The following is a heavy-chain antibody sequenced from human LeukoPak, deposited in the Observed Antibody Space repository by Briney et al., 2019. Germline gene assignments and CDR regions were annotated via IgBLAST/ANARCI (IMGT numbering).Heavy chain of an antibody. Sequence: PGGSLRLSCAASGFTFSSYGMHWVRQAPGKGLEWVSYISSSGSTIYYADSVKGRFTISRDNAKNSLYLQMNSLRAEDTAVYYCARNYYDSSGYPYYYYYYYMDVWGKGTTVTVSS. CDR2: ISSSGSTI. V-gene: IGHV3-48*04. J-gene: IGHJ6*03. CDR1: GFTFSSYG. CDR3: ARNYYDSSGYPYYYYYYYMDV. D-gene: IGHD3-22*01.